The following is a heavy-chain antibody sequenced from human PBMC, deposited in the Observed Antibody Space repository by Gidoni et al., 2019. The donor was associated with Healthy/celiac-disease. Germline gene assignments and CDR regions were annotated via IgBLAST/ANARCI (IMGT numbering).Heavy chain of an antibody. CDR2: IIPIFGTA. V-gene: IGHV1-69*01. CDR3: ASSPRELKYSSSRFFFSPPCGL. J-gene: IGHJ4*02. D-gene: IGHD6-6*01. CDR1: GGTFSSYD. Sequence: QVQLVQSGAEVKKPGSSVKVSCKASGGTFSSYDLSWVRQAPGQGLEWMGGIIPIFGTANYAQKVQGRVTITADESTSTAYMELSSLRSEDTAVYYCASSPRELKYSSSRFFFSPPCGLWGQGTLVTVSS.